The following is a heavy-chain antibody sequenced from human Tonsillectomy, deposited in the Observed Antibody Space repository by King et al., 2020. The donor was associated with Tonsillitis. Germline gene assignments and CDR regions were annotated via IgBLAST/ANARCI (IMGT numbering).Heavy chain of an antibody. CDR3: TRGRGAVPGTSLYYFDS. D-gene: IGHD6-19*01. V-gene: IGHV7-4-1*02. Sequence: VQLQESGPGLVKPSETLSLTCAVSGYSISSGYYWGWIRQPPGKGLEWMGWINTNTGNPTYTQGFAGRFVFSLDTSVSTAYLQISSLKAEDTAVYYCTRGRGAVPGTSLYYFDSWGQGILVTVSS. CDR1: GYSISSGY. J-gene: IGHJ4*02. CDR2: INTNTGNP.